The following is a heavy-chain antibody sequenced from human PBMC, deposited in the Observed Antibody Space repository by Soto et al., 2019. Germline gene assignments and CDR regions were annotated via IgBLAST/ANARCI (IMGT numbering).Heavy chain of an antibody. CDR1: GFTFSSYW. Sequence: EVPLVESGGVLVQPGESLRLSCAASGFTFSSYWMHWVRQAPGQGLVWVSRLNSDGSATTYADSVKGRFTISRDNVKNTLYLQMNSLRAEDTAVYFGASDTQLWRLDSWCQGTLVTVSS. J-gene: IGHJ4*02. V-gene: IGHV3-74*01. CDR3: ASDTQLWRLDS. CDR2: LNSDGSAT. D-gene: IGHD5-18*01.